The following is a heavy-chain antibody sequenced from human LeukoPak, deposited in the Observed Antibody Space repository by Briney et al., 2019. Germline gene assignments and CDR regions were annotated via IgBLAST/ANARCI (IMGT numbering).Heavy chain of an antibody. CDR1: GGSISSYY. CDR2: IYTSGST. D-gene: IGHD6-19*01. Sequence: ASETLSLTCTVSGGSISSYYWSWIRQPAGKGLEWIGRIYTSGSTNYNPSLKSRVTMSVDTSKNQFSLKLSSVTAADTAVYYCARDFKGSGWYYDAFGIWGQGTMVTVSS. J-gene: IGHJ3*02. CDR3: ARDFKGSGWYYDAFGI. V-gene: IGHV4-4*07.